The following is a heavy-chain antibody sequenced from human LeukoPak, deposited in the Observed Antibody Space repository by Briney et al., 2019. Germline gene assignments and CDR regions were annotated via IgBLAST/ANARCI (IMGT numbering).Heavy chain of an antibody. CDR1: GFPFSSYW. CDR3: SRSQFDY. CDR2: INGDGTVT. V-gene: IGHV3-74*03. J-gene: IGHJ4*02. Sequence: PGGSLRPSCATSGFPFSSYWMLWVRQALGKGLVWVSRINGDGTVTTYADSVEGRFTISRDNTKNILYLQMNNLRAEDTATYYCSRSQFDYWGQGVLVTVSS.